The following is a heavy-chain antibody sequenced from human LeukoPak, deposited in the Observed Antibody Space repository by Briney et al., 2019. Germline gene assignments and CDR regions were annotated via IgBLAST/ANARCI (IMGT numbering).Heavy chain of an antibody. CDR3: ARGSSLAYYVDV. V-gene: IGHV3-23*01. J-gene: IGHJ6*03. CDR2: ISDSGGST. D-gene: IGHD3-16*02. CDR1: GFTFSSYA. Sequence: GGSLRLSCAASGFTFSSYAMSWVRQAPGKGLEWVSAISDSGGSTYYADSVKGRFTISRDNSKNTLYLQMNSLRAEDTAVYYCARGSSLAYYVDVWGKGTTVTVSS.